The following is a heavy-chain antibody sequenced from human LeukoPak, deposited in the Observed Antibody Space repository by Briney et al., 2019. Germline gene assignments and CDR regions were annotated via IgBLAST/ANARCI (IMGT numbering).Heavy chain of an antibody. CDR3: ARHLSGITGYTYGRGIDY. V-gene: IGHV3-74*01. Sequence: GGSLRLSCAVSGFTFSSNWMHWVRQAPGKGLVWVSRINSDGSATDYADSVKGRFTISTDNAKKSLYLQMNSLRAEDTAVYYCARHLSGITGYTYGRGIDYWGQGTPVTVSS. J-gene: IGHJ4*02. CDR1: GFTFSSNW. D-gene: IGHD5-18*01. CDR2: INSDGSAT.